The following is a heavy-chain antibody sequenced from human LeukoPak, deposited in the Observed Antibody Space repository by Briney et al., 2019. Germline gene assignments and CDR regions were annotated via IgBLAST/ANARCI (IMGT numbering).Heavy chain of an antibody. CDR2: IYSGGST. V-gene: IGHV3-53*01. Sequence: GGSLRLSCAASGFTVSSNYMSWVRQAPGKGLEWVSVIYSGGSTYYADSVKGRFTISRDNSKNTLYLQMNSLRAEDTAVYYCASQPDYYYMDVWGKGTTVTVSS. CDR1: GFTVSSNY. J-gene: IGHJ6*03. CDR3: ASQPDYYYMDV.